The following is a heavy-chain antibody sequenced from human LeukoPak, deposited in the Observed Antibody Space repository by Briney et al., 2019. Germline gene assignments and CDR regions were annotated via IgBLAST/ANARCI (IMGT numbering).Heavy chain of an antibody. Sequence: PSETLSLTCTVSGSISGYYWSWIRQPPGKGLEWIGYIYYSGSTNYNPSLKSRVTISVDTSKNQFSLKLSSVTAADTAVYYCARDRKGGTVSTLVYYYIDVWGKGTTVTVSS. CDR1: GSISGYY. J-gene: IGHJ6*03. CDR3: ARDRKGGTVSTLVYYYIDV. V-gene: IGHV4-59*01. D-gene: IGHD4-11*01. CDR2: IYYSGST.